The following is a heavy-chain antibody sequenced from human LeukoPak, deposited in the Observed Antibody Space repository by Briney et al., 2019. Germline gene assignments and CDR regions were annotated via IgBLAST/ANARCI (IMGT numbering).Heavy chain of an antibody. CDR1: GGSISGYY. Sequence: SETLSLTCTVSGGSISGYYWSWIRQPQGKGLEWIGYIYYSGSTNYNPSLKSRVTISVDTSKNQFALKLSSVTAADTAVYYCARARIYSSGWYFDYWGQGTLVTVAS. D-gene: IGHD6-25*01. CDR3: ARARIYSSGWYFDY. CDR2: IYYSGST. V-gene: IGHV4-59*01. J-gene: IGHJ4*02.